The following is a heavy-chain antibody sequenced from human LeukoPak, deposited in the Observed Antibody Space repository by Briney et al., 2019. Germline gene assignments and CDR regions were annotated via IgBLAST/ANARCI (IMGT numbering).Heavy chain of an antibody. CDR1: GFTFSDYA. CDR3: AKDRSYSYGGIDY. Sequence: GGSLRLSCAASGFTFSDYAMNWVRQAPGKGLEWVSAISGSSDSTYYVDSVKGRFTISRDNPKNTLYLQMNSLRAEDTAVYYCAKDRSYSYGGIDYWGQGTLVTVSS. J-gene: IGHJ4*02. V-gene: IGHV3-23*01. D-gene: IGHD5-18*01. CDR2: ISGSSDST.